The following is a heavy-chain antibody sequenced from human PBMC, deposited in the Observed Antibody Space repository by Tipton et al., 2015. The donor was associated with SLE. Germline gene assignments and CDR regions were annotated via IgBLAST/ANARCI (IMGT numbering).Heavy chain of an antibody. CDR1: GGSFTGYY. V-gene: IGHV4-34*01. Sequence: TLSLTCAVYGGSFTGYYWSWIRQPPGRGLEFIGEINHNGYTNYNPSLKSRVTISVDTSKNQFSLKLSSATAADTSVYYCARGKSTVTTFVHYYYGMDVWGQGTTVTVSS. D-gene: IGHD4-17*01. CDR3: ARGKSTVTTFVHYYYGMDV. CDR2: INHNGYT. J-gene: IGHJ6*02.